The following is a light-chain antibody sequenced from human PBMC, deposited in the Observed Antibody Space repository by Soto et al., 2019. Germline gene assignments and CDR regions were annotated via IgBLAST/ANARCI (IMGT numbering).Light chain of an antibody. V-gene: IGLV2-14*01. Sequence: QSALPQPASVSGSPGQSITISCTGTSSDVGGYNYVSWYQQHPGKAPKLMIFDVNNRPSGISNRFSGSKSGNTASLTISGLQAEDEADYYCSSYTSSSTLGVFGTGTKVTVL. J-gene: IGLJ1*01. CDR2: DVN. CDR3: SSYTSSSTLGV. CDR1: SSDVGGYNY.